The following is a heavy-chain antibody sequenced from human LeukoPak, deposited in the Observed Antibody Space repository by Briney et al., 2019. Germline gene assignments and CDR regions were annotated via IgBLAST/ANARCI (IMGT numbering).Heavy chain of an antibody. J-gene: IGHJ5*02. CDR2: IKQDGSEK. V-gene: IGHV3-7*01. CDR3: ARSGSYDISWFDP. CDR1: GFTFSSYW. Sequence: GGSLRLSCAASGFTFSSYWMSWVRHAPGKGLEWVANIKQDGSEKYYVDSVKGRFTISRDNAKNSLYLQMNSLRAEDTAVYYCARSGSYDISWFDPWGQGTLVTVSS. D-gene: IGHD2-8*01.